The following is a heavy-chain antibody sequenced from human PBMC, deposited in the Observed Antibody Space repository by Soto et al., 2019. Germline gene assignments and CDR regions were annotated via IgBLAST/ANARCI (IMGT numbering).Heavy chain of an antibody. Sequence: SETLSLTCTVSGGSISSYYWSWIRQPPGKGLEWIGYIYYSGSTNYNPSLKSRVTISVDTSKNQFSLKLSSVTAADTAVYYCARHWGNYYYYYYMDVWGKGTTVTVSS. CDR3: ARHWGNYYYYYYMDV. D-gene: IGHD3-16*01. CDR2: IYYSGST. CDR1: GGSISSYY. J-gene: IGHJ6*03. V-gene: IGHV4-59*08.